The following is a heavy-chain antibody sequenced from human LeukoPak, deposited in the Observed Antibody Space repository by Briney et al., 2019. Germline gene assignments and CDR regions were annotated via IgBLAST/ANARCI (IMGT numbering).Heavy chain of an antibody. J-gene: IGHJ4*02. D-gene: IGHD2/OR15-2a*01. CDR3: ARGRFNRVPTHFDY. CDR1: GFTFSSYW. V-gene: IGHV3-7*03. CDR2: IKQDGSEK. Sequence: GGSLRLSCAASGFTFSSYWMSWVRQAPGKGLEWVANIKQDGSEKYYVDSVKGRFTISRDNAKNSLYLQMNSLRAEDTAVYYCARGRFNRVPTHFDYWGQGTLVTVSS.